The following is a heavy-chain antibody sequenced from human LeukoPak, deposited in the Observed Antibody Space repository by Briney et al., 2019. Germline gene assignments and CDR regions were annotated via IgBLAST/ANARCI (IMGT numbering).Heavy chain of an antibody. CDR3: ATGQYCSSTSCYSAFYYGMDV. J-gene: IGHJ6*04. CDR1: GYTLTELS. D-gene: IGHD2-2*01. V-gene: IGHV1-24*01. Sequence: ASVNVSCKVSGYTLTELSMHWVRQAPGKGLEWMGGFDPEDGETIYAQKFQGRVTMTEDTSTDTAYMELSSLRSEDTAVYYCATGQYCSSTSCYSAFYYGMDVWGKGTTVTVSS. CDR2: FDPEDGET.